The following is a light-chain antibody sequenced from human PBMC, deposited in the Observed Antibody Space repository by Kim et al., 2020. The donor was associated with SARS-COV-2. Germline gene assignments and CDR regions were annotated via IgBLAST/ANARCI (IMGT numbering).Light chain of an antibody. CDR3: QAWDNSAEV. V-gene: IGLV3-1*01. CDR2: QDR. CDR1: KLGAKY. J-gene: IGLJ2*01. Sequence: SYELTQPPSVSVSPGQTASITCSGDKLGAKYACWYQQKPGQLPVLVIYQDRKRPSGIPERFSGSNSGNTATLTISGTQAMDEADYYCQAWDNSAEVFGGGTQLTVL.